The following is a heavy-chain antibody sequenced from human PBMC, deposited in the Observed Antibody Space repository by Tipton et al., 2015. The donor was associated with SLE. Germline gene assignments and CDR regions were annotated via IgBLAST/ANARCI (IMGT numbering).Heavy chain of an antibody. CDR2: ISHTGNT. V-gene: IGHV4-34*01. CDR3: TRLGFGEFGAFDI. Sequence: TLSLTCAVYGGSFSGYYWTWIRQPPGKGLEWIGEISHTGNTNYNPSLESRVTIAVDTSKNQFSLKLSSVNAADTAVYYCTRLGFGEFGAFDIWGQGTILTVSS. J-gene: IGHJ3*02. CDR1: GGSFSGYY. D-gene: IGHD3-10*01.